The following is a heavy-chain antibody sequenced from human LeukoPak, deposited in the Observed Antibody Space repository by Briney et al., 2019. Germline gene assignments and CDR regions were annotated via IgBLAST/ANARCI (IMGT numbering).Heavy chain of an antibody. CDR1: GGSISSYY. CDR2: ISYSGST. D-gene: IGHD6-19*01. CDR3: ARHAVYAGSGWAFDF. J-gene: IGHJ4*02. V-gene: IGHV4-59*08. Sequence: PSETLSLTCTVSGGSISSYYWSWIRLPPGKGLEWIGYISYSGSTNYDPSLKSRVTISLDTSKNQFSLNLNSVTAADTAVYYCARHAVYAGSGWAFDFWGQGTLVTVFS.